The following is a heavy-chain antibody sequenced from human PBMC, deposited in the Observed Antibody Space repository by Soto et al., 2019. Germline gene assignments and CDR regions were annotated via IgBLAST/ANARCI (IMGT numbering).Heavy chain of an antibody. D-gene: IGHD2-15*01. CDR3: ARETSLGYCSGGSCYSAGGYYGMDV. CDR1: GGSISSGGYY. J-gene: IGHJ6*02. Sequence: PSETLSLTCTVSGGSISSGGYYWSWIRQHPGKGLEWIGYIYYSGSTYYNPSLKSRVTISVDTSKNQFSLKLSSVTAADTAVYYCARETSLGYCSGGSCYSAGGYYGMDVWGQGTTVTVSS. CDR2: IYYSGST. V-gene: IGHV4-31*03.